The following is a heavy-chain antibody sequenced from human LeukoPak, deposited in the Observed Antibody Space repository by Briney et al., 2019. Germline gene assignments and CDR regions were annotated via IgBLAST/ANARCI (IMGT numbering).Heavy chain of an antibody. CDR2: FYHSGTI. D-gene: IGHD3-10*01. CDR3: ARQGVVPNKAGWYFDL. CDR1: GGSITSSNYF. Sequence: SETLSLTCIVSGGSITSSNYFWGWIRQPPGKGLEWIGGFYHSGTIFYRPSLGSRVAISIDTSKNQFSLRLLSVTAADTAVYYCARQGVVPNKAGWYFDLWGRGTLVTVSS. J-gene: IGHJ2*01. V-gene: IGHV4-39*01.